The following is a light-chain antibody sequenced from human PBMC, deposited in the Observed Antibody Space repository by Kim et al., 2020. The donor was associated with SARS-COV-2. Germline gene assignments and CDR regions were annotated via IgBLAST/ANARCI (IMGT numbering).Light chain of an antibody. J-gene: IGKJ4*01. CDR3: QHRKNWPLT. CDR1: QSVDNY. CDR2: DAS. V-gene: IGKV3-11*01. Sequence: EIVLTQSPATLSLSPGERATLSCRASQSVDNYLAWYQQKPGQVPRLLIYDASNRATGIPARFSGSGSGTDYTLTISSLESEDFAVYYCQHRKNWPLTFGGGTKVEIK.